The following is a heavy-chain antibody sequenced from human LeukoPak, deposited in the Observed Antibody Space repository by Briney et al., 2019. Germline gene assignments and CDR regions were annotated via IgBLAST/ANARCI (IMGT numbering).Heavy chain of an antibody. V-gene: IGHV3-23*01. J-gene: IGHJ3*02. CDR3: AKDSDIVATIGDDAFVI. D-gene: IGHD5-12*01. CDR1: GFTFRSYA. CDR2: ISGGGIST. Sequence: PGGSLRLSCAASGFTFRSYAMSWVRQAPGKGLEWVSSISGGGISTYYADSVKGRFTISRDNSKNTLYLQMNSLRAEDTAVYYCAKDSDIVATIGDDAFVIWGQGTMVTVSS.